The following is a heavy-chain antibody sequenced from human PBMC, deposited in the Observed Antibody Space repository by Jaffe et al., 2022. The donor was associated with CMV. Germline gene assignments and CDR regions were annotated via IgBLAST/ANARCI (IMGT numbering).Heavy chain of an antibody. Sequence: QVQLQESGPGLVKPSETLSLTCTVSGGSISSYYWSWIRQPPGKGLEWIGYIYYSGSTNYNPSLKSRVTISVDTSKNQFSLKLSSVTAADTAVYYCARSYSGSYVTYYYYYMDVWGKGTTVTVSS. J-gene: IGHJ6*03. V-gene: IGHV4-59*01. D-gene: IGHD1-26*01. CDR3: ARSYSGSYVTYYYYYMDV. CDR2: IYYSGST. CDR1: GGSISSYY.